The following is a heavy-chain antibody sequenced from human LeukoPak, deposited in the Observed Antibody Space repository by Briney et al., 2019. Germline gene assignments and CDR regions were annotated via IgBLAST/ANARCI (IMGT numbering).Heavy chain of an antibody. D-gene: IGHD6-19*01. Sequence: SETLSLTCTVSGGSISSYYWSWIRQPPGKGLEWIGYIYYSGSTNYNPSLKSRVTISVDTSNNQFSLKLSSVTAADTAVYYCARDGGYSSGWFSGKYYYYGMDVWGQGTTVTVSS. V-gene: IGHV4-59*01. J-gene: IGHJ6*02. CDR1: GGSISSYY. CDR3: ARDGGYSSGWFSGKYYYYGMDV. CDR2: IYYSGST.